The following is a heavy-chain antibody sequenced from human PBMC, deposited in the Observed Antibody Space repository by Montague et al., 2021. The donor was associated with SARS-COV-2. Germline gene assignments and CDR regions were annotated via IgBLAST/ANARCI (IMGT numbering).Heavy chain of an antibody. CDR2: ISTSSLYT. CDR1: GFTFNKYS. J-gene: IGHJ3*01. Sequence: SLSLSFSASGFTFNKYSMTWVRQAPGKGLEWVSSISTSSLYTYYTDSVKGRFTVARANAKNSVFLEMNSLRVEDTAVYYCARAHSGSYSVGGDAFDLWGRGTLVTVSS. V-gene: IGHV3-21*01. CDR3: ARAHSGSYSVGGDAFDL. D-gene: IGHD5/OR15-5a*01.